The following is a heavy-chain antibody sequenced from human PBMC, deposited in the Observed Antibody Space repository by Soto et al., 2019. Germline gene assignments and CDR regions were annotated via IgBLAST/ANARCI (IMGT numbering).Heavy chain of an antibody. CDR1: GGSFSGYY. D-gene: IGHD2-2*01. CDR2: INHSGST. V-gene: IGHV4-34*01. Sequence: QVQLQQWGAGLLKPSETLSLTCAVYGGSFSGYYWSWIRQPPGKGLEWIGEINHSGSTNYNPSLKVRVTISVDPSKNQFSLKLSSVTAADTAVYYCARTPIVVVPAAMGVVDYWGQGTLVTVSS. J-gene: IGHJ4*02. CDR3: ARTPIVVVPAAMGVVDY.